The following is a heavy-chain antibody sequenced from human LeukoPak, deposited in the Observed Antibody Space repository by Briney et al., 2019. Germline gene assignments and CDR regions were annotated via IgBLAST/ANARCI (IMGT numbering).Heavy chain of an antibody. D-gene: IGHD6-13*01. CDR2: ISSNGSST. CDR1: GFTFSSYA. V-gene: IGHV3-64*01. Sequence: GGSLRLSCAASGFTFSSYAMHWVRQAPGKGLEDVSAISSNGSSTYYANSMKGRFTISRDNSKNTLYLQMGSLRAEDMAVYYCAGDAIAAAGMGFDYWGQGTLVTVSS. CDR3: AGDAIAAAGMGFDY. J-gene: IGHJ4*02.